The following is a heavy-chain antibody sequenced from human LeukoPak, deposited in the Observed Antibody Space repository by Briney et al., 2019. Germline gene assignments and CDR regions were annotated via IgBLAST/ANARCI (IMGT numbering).Heavy chain of an antibody. CDR2: IIPIFGTA. J-gene: IGHJ6*02. CDR1: GGTFSSYA. V-gene: IGHV1-69*13. Sequence: GASVKVSCKASGGTFSSYAISWVRQAPGQGLEWMGGIIPIFGTANYAQKFQGRVTITADESTSTAYMELSSLRSEDTAVYYCARGRPPGFSEWPRGYGMDVWGQGTTVTVSS. CDR3: ARGRPPGFSEWPRGYGMDV. D-gene: IGHD3-3*01.